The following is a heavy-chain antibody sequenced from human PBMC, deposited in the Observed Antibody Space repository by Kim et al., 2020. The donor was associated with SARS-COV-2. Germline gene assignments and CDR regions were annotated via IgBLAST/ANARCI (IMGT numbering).Heavy chain of an antibody. Sequence: GGSLRLSCAASGFSLSNYAMNWVRQAPGKGLEWISAFSGSGGNIYYTDSVRGRFTFSRDTSKNTLYLQMNSLRADDTALYYCARGRQAVINRPFDN. CDR2: FSGSGGNI. CDR3: ARGRQAVINRPFDN. D-gene: IGHD3-10*01. J-gene: IGHJ5*01. CDR1: GFSLSNYA. V-gene: IGHV3-23*01.